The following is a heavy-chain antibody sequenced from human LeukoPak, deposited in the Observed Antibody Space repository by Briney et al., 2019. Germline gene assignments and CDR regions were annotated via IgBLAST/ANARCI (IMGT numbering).Heavy chain of an antibody. J-gene: IGHJ1*01. CDR3: AKKVVVGATSPYSDFQD. D-gene: IGHD1-26*01. Sequence: GGSLRLSCVASGFTFGSYAMSWVRQAPGKGLEWVSAISGSGVTTHYAGSVKGRFSISRDNSKNTLYLQMNSLRAEDTALYYCAKKVVVGATSPYSDFQDWGQGTLVTVSS. CDR1: GFTFGSYA. V-gene: IGHV3-23*01. CDR2: ISGSGVTT.